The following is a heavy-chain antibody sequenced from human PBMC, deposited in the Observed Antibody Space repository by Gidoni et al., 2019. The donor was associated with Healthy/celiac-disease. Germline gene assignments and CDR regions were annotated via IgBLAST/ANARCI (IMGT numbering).Heavy chain of an antibody. CDR2: ISWNSGSI. CDR3: AKDGYNYFEGFDY. V-gene: IGHV3-9*01. Sequence: EVQLVESGGGLVQPGRSLRLSCATSGSTFADYAMHWVRLAPGKGLEWVSGISWNSGSIGYADSVKGRFTISRDNAKNSLYRQMNSLRAEDTALYYCAKDGYNYFEGFDYWGQGTLVTVSS. CDR1: GSTFADYA. D-gene: IGHD5-12*01. J-gene: IGHJ4*02.